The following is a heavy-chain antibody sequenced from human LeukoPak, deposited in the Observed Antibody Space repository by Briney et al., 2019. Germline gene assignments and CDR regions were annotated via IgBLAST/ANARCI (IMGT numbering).Heavy chain of an antibody. CDR1: GFTFSSYG. CDR3: AKGMEYSSGWYALDY. D-gene: IGHD6-19*01. J-gene: IGHJ4*02. Sequence: GGSLRLSCAASGFTFSSYGMHWVRQAPGKGLEGGAVISYDGSNKYYADSVKGRFTISRDNSKNTLYLQMNSLRAEDTAVYYCAKGMEYSSGWYALDYWGQGTLVTVSS. V-gene: IGHV3-30*18. CDR2: ISYDGSNK.